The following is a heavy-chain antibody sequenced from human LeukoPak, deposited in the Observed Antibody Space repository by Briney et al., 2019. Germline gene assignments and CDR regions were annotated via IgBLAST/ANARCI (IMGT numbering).Heavy chain of an antibody. CDR2: ISSSSSTI. CDR3: AKDPLGNPFRAFDI. CDR1: GFTFSSYS. V-gene: IGHV3-48*01. J-gene: IGHJ3*02. Sequence: GGSLRLSCAASGFTFSSYSMNWVRQAPGKGLEWVSYISSSSSTIYYADSVKGRFTISRDNAKNSLYLQMNSLRAEDTAVYYCAKDPLGNPFRAFDIWGQGTMVTVSS.